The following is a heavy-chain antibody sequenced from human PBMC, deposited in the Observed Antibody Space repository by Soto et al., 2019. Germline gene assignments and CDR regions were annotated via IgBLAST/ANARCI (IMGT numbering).Heavy chain of an antibody. V-gene: IGHV3-21*01. D-gene: IGHD6-6*01. Sequence: GSLRLSCVASGLRFNDFTMNWVRQTPGKGLEWVSSITSTSSYAYYADSVKGRFSISRDNSKNSLYLHMSSLRAEDTAVYYCVRDPSEYTSSSYYNYYGLDVWGQGTTVTVSS. CDR2: ITSTSSYA. CDR3: VRDPSEYTSSSYYNYYGLDV. CDR1: GLRFNDFT. J-gene: IGHJ6*02.